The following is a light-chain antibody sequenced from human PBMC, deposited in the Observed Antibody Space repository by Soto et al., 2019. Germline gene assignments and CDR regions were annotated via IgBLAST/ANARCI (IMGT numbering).Light chain of an antibody. CDR2: EVS. Sequence: QSALTQPASVSGSPGQSITISCTGTNSYVGGYDYVSWYQQHPGKAPKLIIYEVSRRPSGVSNRFSGSKSGNTASLTISGLQAEDEADYCCSSYTSTSTPVIFGGGTKVTVL. V-gene: IGLV2-14*01. J-gene: IGLJ2*01. CDR3: SSYTSTSTPVI. CDR1: NSYVGGYDY.